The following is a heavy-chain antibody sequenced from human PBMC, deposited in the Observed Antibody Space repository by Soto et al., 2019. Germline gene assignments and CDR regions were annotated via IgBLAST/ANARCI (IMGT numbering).Heavy chain of an antibody. D-gene: IGHD6-13*01. V-gene: IGHV4-31*03. J-gene: IGHJ5*02. CDR2: IYYSGST. Sequence: TSETLSLTCTFSGCSISSGGYYWSWNRQHPGKGLEWIGYIYYSGSTYYNPSLKSRVTISVDTSKNQFSLKLSSVTAADTAVYYCARVFSDSSSFFDPWGQGTLVTVSS. CDR1: GCSISSGGYY. CDR3: ARVFSDSSSFFDP.